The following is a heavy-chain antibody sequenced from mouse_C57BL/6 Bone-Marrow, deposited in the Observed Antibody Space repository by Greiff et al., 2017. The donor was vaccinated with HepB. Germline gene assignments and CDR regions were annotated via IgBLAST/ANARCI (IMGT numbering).Heavy chain of an antibody. CDR1: GYTFTSYW. D-gene: IGHD2-3*01. J-gene: IGHJ2*01. CDR3: ARSGGYSYYFDY. V-gene: IGHV1-50*01. CDR2: IDPSDSYT. Sequence: QVQLQQPGAELVKPGASVKLSCKASGYTFTSYWMQWVKQRPGQGLEWIGEIDPSDSYTNYNQKFKGKATLTVDTYSSTAYMQLSRLTSEDSAVYYCARSGGYSYYFDYWGQGTTLTVSS.